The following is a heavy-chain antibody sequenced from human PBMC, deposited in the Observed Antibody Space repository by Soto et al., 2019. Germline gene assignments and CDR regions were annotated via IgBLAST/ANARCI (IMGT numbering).Heavy chain of an antibody. Sequence: GGSLRLSCAASGFNFGDYYMAWIRQAPGKGLEWVSFVSSSGSYTKYSDTVGGRLTVSRDDGRNSLHLQLNNLRVEDTAVYYCARLRVGVNWYFDLWGRGTLVTVSS. D-gene: IGHD1-26*01. J-gene: IGHJ2*01. CDR1: GFNFGDYY. CDR3: ARLRVGVNWYFDL. CDR2: VSSSGSYT. V-gene: IGHV3-11*06.